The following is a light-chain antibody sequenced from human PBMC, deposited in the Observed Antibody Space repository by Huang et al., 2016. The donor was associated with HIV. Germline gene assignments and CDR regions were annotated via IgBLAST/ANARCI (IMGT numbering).Light chain of an antibody. Sequence: EIVLTQSPRSLSSSPGERVTLYCRASQSVSKYFLAWYQQKPGQSPRLLIHAASTRASGSPGRFSGSGSGTAFTLTIAGLEPEDSALYFCHQYGTPPWTFGQGTRVEIK. V-gene: IGKV3-20*01. J-gene: IGKJ1*01. CDR1: QSVSKYF. CDR2: AAS. CDR3: HQYGTPPWT.